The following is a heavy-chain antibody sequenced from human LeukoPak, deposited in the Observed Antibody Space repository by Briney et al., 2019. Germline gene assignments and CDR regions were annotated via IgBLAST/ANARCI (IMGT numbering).Heavy chain of an antibody. Sequence: RRSLRLSCAASGFTFSSYGMHWVRQAPGKGLEWVAVIWYDGSNKYYADSVKGRFTISRDNSKNTLYLQMNSLRAEDTAVYYCARDKNGSFDYWGQGTLVTVSS. CDR1: GFTFSSYG. J-gene: IGHJ4*02. D-gene: IGHD2-8*01. V-gene: IGHV3-33*01. CDR2: IWYDGSNK. CDR3: ARDKNGSFDY.